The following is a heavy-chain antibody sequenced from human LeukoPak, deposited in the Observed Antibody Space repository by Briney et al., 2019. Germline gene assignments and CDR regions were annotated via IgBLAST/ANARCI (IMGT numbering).Heavy chain of an antibody. Sequence: GGSLRLSCAASGFTFSRNPIHWVRQAPGKGLEWVALISYDVTNKYYTDSVKGRFTISRDNAKNSLYLQMNSLRAEDTAVYYCARDAEYYYDSGDAFDIWGQGTMVTVSS. CDR1: GFTFSRNP. J-gene: IGHJ3*02. CDR3: ARDAEYYYDSGDAFDI. V-gene: IGHV3-30-3*01. CDR2: ISYDVTNK. D-gene: IGHD3-22*01.